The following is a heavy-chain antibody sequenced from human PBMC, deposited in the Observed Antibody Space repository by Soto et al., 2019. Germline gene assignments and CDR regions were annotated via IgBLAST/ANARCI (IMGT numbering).Heavy chain of an antibody. V-gene: IGHV3-30*18. D-gene: IGHD5-12*01. CDR3: VKDRGRWLHQPGYYFDY. CDR1: GFTFSSYG. CDR2: ISYDGSNK. Sequence: GGSLRLSCAASGFTFSSYGMHWVRQAPGKGLEWVAVISYDGSNKYYADSVKGRFTISRDNSKNTLYLQMNSLRAEDTAVYYCVKDRGRWLHQPGYYFDYWGQGTLVTVSS. J-gene: IGHJ4*02.